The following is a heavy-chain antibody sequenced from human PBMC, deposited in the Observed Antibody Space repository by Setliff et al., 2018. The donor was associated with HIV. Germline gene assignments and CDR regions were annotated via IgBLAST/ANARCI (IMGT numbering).Heavy chain of an antibody. V-gene: IGHV1-46*01. D-gene: IGHD3-16*02. Sequence: ASVKVSCKASGYTFTSYYIHWVRQAPGQGLEWMGVIHPSGGSTSYAQSFQDRVTMTRDTSTSTVYMELSSLRSEDTAVYYCARDSRLSYRKIHDAFDIWGQGTMVTVSS. CDR3: ARDSRLSYRKIHDAFDI. CDR1: GYTFTSYY. J-gene: IGHJ3*02. CDR2: IHPSGGST.